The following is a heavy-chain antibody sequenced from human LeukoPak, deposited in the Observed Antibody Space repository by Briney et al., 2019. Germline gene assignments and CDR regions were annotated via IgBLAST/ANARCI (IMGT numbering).Heavy chain of an antibody. J-gene: IGHJ4*02. V-gene: IGHV4-30-4*01. Sequence: SETLSLTCTVSGGSISSGDYYWSWIRQPPGKGLEWIGYIYYSGSTYYNPSLKSRVTISVGTSKNQFSLKLSSVTAADTAVYYCARTRNNYGPFDYWGQGTLVTVSS. D-gene: IGHD4-17*01. CDR3: ARTRNNYGPFDY. CDR2: IYYSGST. CDR1: GGSISSGDYY.